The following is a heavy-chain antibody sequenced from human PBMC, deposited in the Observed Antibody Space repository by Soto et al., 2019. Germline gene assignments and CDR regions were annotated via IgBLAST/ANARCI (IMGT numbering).Heavy chain of an antibody. CDR2: ISYDGSNK. J-gene: IGHJ6*02. V-gene: IGHV3-30-3*01. CDR3: ARDGYYYGMDV. Sequence: QVQLVESGGGVVQPGRSLRLSCAASGFTFSSYAMHWVRQAPGKGLEWVAVISYDGSNKYYADSVKGRFTISRDNSKNTLYLQMNSLSAEDTAVYCCARDGYYYGMDVWGQGTTVTVSS. CDR1: GFTFSSYA.